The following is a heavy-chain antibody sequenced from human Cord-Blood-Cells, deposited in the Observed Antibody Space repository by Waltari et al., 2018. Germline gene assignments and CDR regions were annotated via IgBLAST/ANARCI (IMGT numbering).Heavy chain of an antibody. V-gene: IGHV4-34*01. D-gene: IGHD3-10*01. CDR3: ARGGVEWFRELLWDAEYFQH. Sequence: QVQLQQWGAGLLKPSETLSLTCAVYGGSFSGYYWSWIRQPPGKGLEWIGEINHSGSTNYNPSLKSRVTISVDTSKNQFSLKLSSVTAADTAVYYCARGGVEWFRELLWDAEYFQHWGQGTLVTVSS. CDR1: GGSFSGYY. CDR2: INHSGST. J-gene: IGHJ1*01.